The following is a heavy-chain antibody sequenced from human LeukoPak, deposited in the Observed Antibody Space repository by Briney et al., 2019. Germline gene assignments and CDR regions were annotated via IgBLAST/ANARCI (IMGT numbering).Heavy chain of an antibody. Sequence: SVKVSCKASGGTFSSYAISWVRQAPGQGLEWMGGIIPIFGTANYAQKFQGRVTITADKSTSTAYMELSSLRSEDTAVYYCARDLGELLNWFDPWGQGTLVTVSS. CDR2: IIPIFGTA. V-gene: IGHV1-69*06. CDR1: GGTFSSYA. J-gene: IGHJ5*02. CDR3: ARDLGELLNWFDP. D-gene: IGHD3-10*01.